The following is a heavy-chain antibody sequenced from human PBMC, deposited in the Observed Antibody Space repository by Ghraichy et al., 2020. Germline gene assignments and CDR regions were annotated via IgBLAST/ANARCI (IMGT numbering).Heavy chain of an antibody. V-gene: IGHV4-59*12. CDR3: ARDARAAYYFAF. CDR2: IYYNLIT. Sequence: SQTLSLTCSVSGGSITDYYWSWIRQSPGKGLEWIGYIYYNLITHYHRSVKSRATISLDTSKNQISLNLNSVTAADSAVYYFARDARAAYYFAFWGRGTLVTVSP. D-gene: IGHD6-13*01. J-gene: IGHJ4*02. CDR1: GGSITDYY.